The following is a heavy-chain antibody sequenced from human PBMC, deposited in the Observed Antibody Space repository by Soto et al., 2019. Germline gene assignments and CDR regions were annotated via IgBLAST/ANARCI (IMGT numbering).Heavy chain of an antibody. V-gene: IGHV1-18*01. CDR3: ASSRYCISTSCHPSSFGYYYYGMDV. CDR2: ISAYNGNT. CDR1: GYTFTSYG. J-gene: IGHJ6*02. Sequence: ASVQVSCKASGYTFTSYGISWVRQAPGQGLEWMGWISAYNGNTKYAQKLQGRVTMTTDTSTSTAYMELRSLRSDDTAVYYCASSRYCISTSCHPSSFGYYYYGMDVWGQGTTVTVSS. D-gene: IGHD2-2*01.